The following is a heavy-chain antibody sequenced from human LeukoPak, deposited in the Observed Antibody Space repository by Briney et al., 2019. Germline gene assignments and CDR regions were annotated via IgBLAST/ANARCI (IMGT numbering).Heavy chain of an antibody. J-gene: IGHJ5*02. Sequence: GASVKVSCTASGGTFSSYAISWVRQAPGQGLEWMGGIIPIFGTANYAQKFQGRVTITADESTSTAYMELSSLRSEDTAVYYCASLDAYCGGDCYWFDPWGQGTLVTVSS. CDR1: GGTFSSYA. CDR3: ASLDAYCGGDCYWFDP. V-gene: IGHV1-69*13. CDR2: IIPIFGTA. D-gene: IGHD2-21*02.